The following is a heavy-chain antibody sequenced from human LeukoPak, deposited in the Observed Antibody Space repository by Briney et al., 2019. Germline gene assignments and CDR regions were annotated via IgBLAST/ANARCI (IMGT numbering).Heavy chain of an antibody. CDR1: GGSISSYY. V-gene: IGHV4-59*12. CDR3: VRIFGVAVIDY. CDR2: IYYSGST. J-gene: IGHJ4*02. Sequence: SETLSLTCTVSGGSISSYYWSWIRQPPGKGLEWIGYIYYSGSTNYNPSLKSRVTISVDTSKNQFSLKLSSVTAADTAVYYCVRIFGVAVIDYWGQGTLVTVSS. D-gene: IGHD3-3*01.